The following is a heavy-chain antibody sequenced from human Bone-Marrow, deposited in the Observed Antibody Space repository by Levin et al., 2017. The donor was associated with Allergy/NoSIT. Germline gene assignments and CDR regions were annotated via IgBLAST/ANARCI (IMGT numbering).Heavy chain of an antibody. V-gene: IGHV4-38-2*01. CDR1: GYSITEYY. D-gene: IGHD2/OR15-2a*01. CDR3: DSVIIWNQYYLDV. J-gene: IGHJ6*02. CDR2: IYHGGDI. Sequence: AGGSLRLSCAVSGYSITEYYWGWIRQPPGKGLEWIGTIYHGGDIYYNPSLKSRVTISIDTSKNQFSLTVTSMTAADSAVYYCDSVIIWNQYYLDVWGQGTTVTVSS.